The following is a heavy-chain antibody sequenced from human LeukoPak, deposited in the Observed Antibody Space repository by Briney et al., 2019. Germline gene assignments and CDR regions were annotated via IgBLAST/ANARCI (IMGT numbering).Heavy chain of an antibody. V-gene: IGHV4-39*07. CDR2: IYYSGST. CDR3: AREDCSSTSCYTPGPNWFDP. Sequence: SETLSLTCTVPGGSISSSSYYWGWIRQPPGKGLEWIGSIYYSGSTYYNPSLKSRVTISVDTSKNQFSLKLSSVTAADTAVYYCAREDCSSTSCYTPGPNWFDPWGQGTLVTVSS. CDR1: GGSISSSSYY. J-gene: IGHJ5*02. D-gene: IGHD2-2*02.